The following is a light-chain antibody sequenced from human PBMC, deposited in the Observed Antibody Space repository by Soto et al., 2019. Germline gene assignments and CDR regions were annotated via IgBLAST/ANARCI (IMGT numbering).Light chain of an antibody. CDR1: QSVSTN. J-gene: IGKJ1*01. Sequence: DIVMTQSPATLSVSPGERVTLSCRASQSVSTNLAWYQQQPGQAPRLLIYGASTRATGIPARFSGSGSGTEFTRTISSRQSEDFAVYYCQQYNLWPPWTFGQGTKVELQ. CDR3: QQYNLWPPWT. CDR2: GAS. V-gene: IGKV3-15*01.